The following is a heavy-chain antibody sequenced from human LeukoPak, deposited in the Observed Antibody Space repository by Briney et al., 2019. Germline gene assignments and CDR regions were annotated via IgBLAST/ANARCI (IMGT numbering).Heavy chain of an antibody. CDR1: GYTFSSYW. CDR2: IYPGDSDT. D-gene: IGHD3-3*01. Sequence: GESLKISCKCSGYTFSSYWIGWVRQMPGKGLEWMGIIYPGDSDTRYSPSLQGQVTISVDTSNGTAYLQWSSLKASDTAIYYCARQNDFRLDYWGQGTLVTVSS. V-gene: IGHV5-51*01. CDR3: ARQNDFRLDY. J-gene: IGHJ4*02.